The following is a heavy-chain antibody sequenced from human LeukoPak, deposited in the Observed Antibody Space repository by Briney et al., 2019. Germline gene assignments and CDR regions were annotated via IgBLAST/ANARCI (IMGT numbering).Heavy chain of an antibody. CDR1: GLSISSHY. V-gene: IGHV4-59*11. CDR2: IYYRGST. J-gene: IGHJ4*02. CDR3: ARTIAAAGTGVFDY. D-gene: IGHD6-13*01. Sequence: PSEPLSHTCPLSGLSISSHYWRWIRPPPGRALEWIGYIYYRGSTNYNPSLKSRVTISVDTSKNQFSLKLSSVTAADTAVYYWARTIAAAGTGVFDYWGQETLVTVSS.